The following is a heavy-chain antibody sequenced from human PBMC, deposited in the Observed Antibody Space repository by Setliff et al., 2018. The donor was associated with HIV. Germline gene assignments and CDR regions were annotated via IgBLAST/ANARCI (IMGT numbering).Heavy chain of an antibody. Sequence: PSETLSLTCSVSAFSMSSYYWSFIRQPPGKGLEWIGCVYYTGSTNYSPSLKSRVTISIDTSKNQFSLKLSSVTAADTAVYYCARGPTVTARRKRAFDIWGQGTMVTVSS. J-gene: IGHJ3*02. CDR3: ARGPTVTARRKRAFDI. D-gene: IGHD4-17*01. CDR2: VYYTGST. V-gene: IGHV4-59*01. CDR1: AFSMSSYY.